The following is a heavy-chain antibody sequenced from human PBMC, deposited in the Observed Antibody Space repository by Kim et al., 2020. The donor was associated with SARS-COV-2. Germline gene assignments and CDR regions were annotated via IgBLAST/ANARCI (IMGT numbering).Heavy chain of an antibody. CDR3: ARGRSSTWHLRVLCWFDP. Sequence: SETLSLTCAVYGGSFSGYYWSWIRQPPGKGLVWIGEINHSGTTNYNPSLKSRVTISVDTSKNQFSLKLSSVTASDKAAYYCARGRSSTWHLRVLCWFDPWGQGTLVTVSS. V-gene: IGHV4-34*01. CDR1: GGSFSGYY. J-gene: IGHJ5*02. D-gene: IGHD6-13*01. CDR2: INHSGTT.